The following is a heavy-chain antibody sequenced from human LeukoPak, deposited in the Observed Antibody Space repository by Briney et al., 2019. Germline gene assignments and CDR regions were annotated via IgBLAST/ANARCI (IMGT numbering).Heavy chain of an antibody. CDR2: ISRTSTHK. V-gene: IGHV3-21*01. Sequence: GGSLRLSCAASGLTFNTYSMNWVRQAPGKGLEWVSSISRTSTHKNYADSVRGRFTISRDNAKNSVYLQMNSLRAEDTAVYYCARDQDPYVVATIDFDYWGQGTLVTVSS. CDR3: ARDQDPYVVATIDFDY. CDR1: GLTFNTYS. J-gene: IGHJ4*02. D-gene: IGHD5-12*01.